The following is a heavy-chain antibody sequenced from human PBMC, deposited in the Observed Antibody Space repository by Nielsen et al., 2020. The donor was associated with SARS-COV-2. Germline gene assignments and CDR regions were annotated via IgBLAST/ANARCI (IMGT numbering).Heavy chain of an antibody. V-gene: IGHV1-3*01. CDR1: GYIFTDYD. CDR2: INVGRGNT. J-gene: IGHJ5*02. Sequence: ASVKVSCKASGYIFTDYDIHWVRQAPGQRLEWMGLINVGRGNTKYSQNFQGRVTLTRETSASTAYMELSSLTNEDTALYYCARLRGNWFDPWGPGTLVTVSS. CDR3: ARLRGNWFDP.